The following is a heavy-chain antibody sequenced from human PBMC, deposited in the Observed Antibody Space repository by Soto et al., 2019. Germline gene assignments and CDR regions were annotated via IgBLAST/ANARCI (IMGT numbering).Heavy chain of an antibody. D-gene: IGHD6-25*01. CDR1: YGTSVSYY. CDR3: DRMGGYRSVAEF. Sequence: PFLIQPHSWTVSYGTSVSYYWRWVLQPPGKGLEWIGYISYSGSTNYNPSLKSRVTISVYTSKNQFSLRLSSVTAADTALYYCDRMGGYRSVAEFWGQGTLVTGSS. J-gene: IGHJ1*01. V-gene: IGHV4-59*08. CDR2: ISYSGST.